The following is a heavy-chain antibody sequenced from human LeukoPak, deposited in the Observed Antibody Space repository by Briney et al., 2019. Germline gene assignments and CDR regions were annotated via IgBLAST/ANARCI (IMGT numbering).Heavy chain of an antibody. D-gene: IGHD3-10*01. CDR1: GFTFSGSA. CDR2: IRSKANSYAT. J-gene: IGHJ6*02. V-gene: IGHV3-73*01. CDR3: TGPAGWFGEGNTGYGMDV. Sequence: GGSLRLSCAASGFTFSGSAMHWVRQASGKGLEWVGRIRSKANSYATAYAASVKGRFTISRDDSKNTAYLQMNSLKTEDTAVYYCTGPAGWFGEGNTGYGMDVWGQGTTVTVSS.